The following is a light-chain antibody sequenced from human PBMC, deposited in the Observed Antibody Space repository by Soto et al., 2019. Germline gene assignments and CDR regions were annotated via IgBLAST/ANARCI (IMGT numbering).Light chain of an antibody. J-gene: IGKJ4*01. V-gene: IGKV1-12*01. CDR1: QVISNW. CDR2: PAS. CDR3: QQATTFPLT. Sequence: DVQMTQSPSSVSASLGDRVTITCRASQVISNWLAWYQQKPGKAPKILIFPASILQSGVPSRFSGSGSGTDFSLTISSLQPEDFASYYCQQATTFPLTLGGGTKVDLK.